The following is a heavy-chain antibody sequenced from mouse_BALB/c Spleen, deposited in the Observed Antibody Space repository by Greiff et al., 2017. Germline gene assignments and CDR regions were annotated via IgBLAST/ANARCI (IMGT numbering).Heavy chain of an antibody. Sequence: EVQGVESGGGLVKPGGSLKLSCAASGFTFSSYAMSWVRQSPEKRLEWVAEISSGGSYTYSPDTVTGRFTISRDNAKNTLYLEMSSLRSEDTAMYYCARDSVYYYAMDYWGQGTSVTVSS. CDR2: ISSGGSYT. J-gene: IGHJ4*01. CDR3: ARDSVYYYAMDY. CDR1: GFTFSSYA. V-gene: IGHV5-9-4*01.